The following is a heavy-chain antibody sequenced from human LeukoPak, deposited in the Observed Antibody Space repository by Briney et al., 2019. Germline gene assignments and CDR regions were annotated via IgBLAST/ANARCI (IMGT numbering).Heavy chain of an antibody. CDR2: INHSGST. V-gene: IGHV4-34*01. D-gene: IGHD2-2*01. J-gene: IGHJ4*02. CDR1: GGSFSGYY. CDR3: ARDGSPAYYFDY. Sequence: SETLSLTCAVYGGSFSGYYWSWIRQPPGKGLEWIGEINHSGSTNYNPSLESRVTISVDTSKNQFSLKLSSVTAADTAVYYCARDGSPAYYFDYWGQGTLVTVSS.